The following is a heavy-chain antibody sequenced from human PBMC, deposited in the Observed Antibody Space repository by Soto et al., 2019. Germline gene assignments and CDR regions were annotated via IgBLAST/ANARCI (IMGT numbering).Heavy chain of an antibody. V-gene: IGHV1-58*01. CDR1: GFIFTSFG. CDR3: AAADSSGYYGG. CDR2: ITVGTGNT. D-gene: IGHD3-22*01. Sequence: ASVKVSFKASGFIFTSFGVQWVRQARGQRLEWIGWITVGTGNTNYAQKFQERVTITRDMSTSTAYMELRSLRSEDTAVYYCAAADSSGYYGGWGQGTQVTVSS. J-gene: IGHJ4*02.